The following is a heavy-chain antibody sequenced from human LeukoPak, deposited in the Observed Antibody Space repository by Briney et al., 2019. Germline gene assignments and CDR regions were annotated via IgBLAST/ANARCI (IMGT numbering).Heavy chain of an antibody. V-gene: IGHV3-74*01. CDR3: AKDVKQLPY. CDR2: ISPDGSSA. D-gene: IGHD5-24*01. CDR1: GFTFSSYW. J-gene: IGHJ4*02. Sequence: GGSLRLSCAASGFTFSSYWMHWVRQAPGKGLVWVSRISPDGSSALYADSVKGRFTISRDNAKNTLYLQMNSLRGDDTAVYYCAKDVKQLPYWGQGTLVTVSS.